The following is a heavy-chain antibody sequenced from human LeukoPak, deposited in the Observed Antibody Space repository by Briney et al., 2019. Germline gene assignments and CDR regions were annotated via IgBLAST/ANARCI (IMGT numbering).Heavy chain of an antibody. V-gene: IGHV3-21*01. Sequence: GGSLRLSCAASGFTFSDYGMNWVRQTPGGGLEWVSSIGSSGGNIYYAESVKGRFTISRDNPKNLLYLQMDNLRVDDTAVYYCARDRSGFYSVDYWGQGTLVTVSS. J-gene: IGHJ4*02. CDR1: GFTFSDYG. D-gene: IGHD5-12*01. CDR2: IGSSGGNI. CDR3: ARDRSGFYSVDY.